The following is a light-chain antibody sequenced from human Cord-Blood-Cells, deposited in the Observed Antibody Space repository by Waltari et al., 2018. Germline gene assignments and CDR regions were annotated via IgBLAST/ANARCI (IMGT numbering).Light chain of an antibody. V-gene: IGKV2-28*01. Sequence: DIVMTQSPLSLPVTPGEPASISCRSCQSLLHSNGYNYLDWYLQKPGQSPQLLIYLGSNPASGVHDRFGGIGSGTHFTLKISRVEAEDVGVYYCMQALQTPYSFGQGTKLEIK. CDR2: LGS. CDR1: QSLLHSNGYNY. J-gene: IGKJ2*03. CDR3: MQALQTPYS.